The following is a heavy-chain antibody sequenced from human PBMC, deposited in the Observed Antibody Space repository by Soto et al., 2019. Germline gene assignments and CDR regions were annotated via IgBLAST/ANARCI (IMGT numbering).Heavy chain of an antibody. CDR1: GYSFTGYC. D-gene: IGHD4-17*01. Sequence: PVVSLKISCKGSGYSFTGYCIGWVRQMPGKGLEWMGIIYPGDSDTRYSPSFQGQVTISADKSISTAYLQWSSLKASDTAMYYCARPIYGDGYYFDYWGQGTLVTVSS. J-gene: IGHJ4*02. CDR2: IYPGDSDT. CDR3: ARPIYGDGYYFDY. V-gene: IGHV5-51*01.